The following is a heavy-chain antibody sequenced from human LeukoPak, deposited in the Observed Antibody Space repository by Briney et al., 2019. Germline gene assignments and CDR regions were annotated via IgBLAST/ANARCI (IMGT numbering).Heavy chain of an antibody. V-gene: IGHV3-33*06. CDR1: GFTFRSFG. D-gene: IGHD1-26*01. Sequence: PGGSLRLSCAASGFTFRSFGMHWVRQAPGKGLEWVAVIWFDGNSKYYADSVKGRFTISRDNSKNTLYIQMNSLRAEDTALYYCVKLRGLGAVPGDTWGLGTLVTVSS. J-gene: IGHJ5*02. CDR2: IWFDGNSK. CDR3: VKLRGLGAVPGDT.